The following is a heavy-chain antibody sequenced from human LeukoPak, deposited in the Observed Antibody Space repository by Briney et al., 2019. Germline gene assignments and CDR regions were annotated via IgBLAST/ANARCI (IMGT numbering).Heavy chain of an antibody. V-gene: IGHV4-61*02. J-gene: IGHJ4*02. CDR3: AREGGGIIDY. CDR2: IYTSGST. CDR1: GGSISSGSYY. Sequence: SETLSLTCTVSGGSISSGSYYWSWIRQPAGKGLEWIGRIYTSGSTNYNPSLKSRVTISVDTSKNQFSLKLSSVTAADTAVYYCAREGGGIIDYWGQGTLVTVSS. D-gene: IGHD1-26*01.